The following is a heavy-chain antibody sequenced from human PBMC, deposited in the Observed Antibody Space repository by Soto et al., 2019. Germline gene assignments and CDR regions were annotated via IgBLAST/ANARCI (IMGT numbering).Heavy chain of an antibody. CDR1: GFTFSSYA. D-gene: IGHD3-22*01. J-gene: IGHJ4*02. CDR2: ISYDGSNK. V-gene: IGHV3-30-3*01. CDR3: FVAITMIVVDY. Sequence: GGSLRLSCAASGFTFSSYAMHWVRQAPGKGLEWVAVISYDGSNKYYADSVKGRFTISRDNSKNTLYLQMNSLRAEDTAVYYCFVAITMIVVDYWGQGTLVTVSS.